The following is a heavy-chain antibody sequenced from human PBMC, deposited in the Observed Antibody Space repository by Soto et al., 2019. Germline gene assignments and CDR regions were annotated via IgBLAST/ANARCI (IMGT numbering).Heavy chain of an antibody. J-gene: IGHJ6*02. Sequence: LSLTCTVSGGSISSYYWSWIRQPPGKGLEWIGYIYYSGSTNYNPSLKSRVTISVDTSKNQFSLKLSSVTAADTAVYYCARDQSGYSGMDVWGQGTTVTVSS. CDR2: IYYSGST. CDR1: GGSISSYY. CDR3: ARDQSGYSGMDV. D-gene: IGHD5-12*01. V-gene: IGHV4-59*01.